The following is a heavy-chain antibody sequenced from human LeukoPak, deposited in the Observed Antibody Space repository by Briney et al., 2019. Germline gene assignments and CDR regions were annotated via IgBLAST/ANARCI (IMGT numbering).Heavy chain of an antibody. CDR1: GGSISSYY. J-gene: IGHJ5*02. D-gene: IGHD3-22*01. Sequence: SETLSLTCTVSGGSISSYYWSWIRQPPGKGLEWIGYIYYTGSTNYNPSLKSRVTISADMSKNQFSLKLTSVTAADTAVYYCAKDRGHYSDSTGYYHNWFDPWGQGTLATVSS. CDR2: IYYTGST. V-gene: IGHV4-59*01. CDR3: AKDRGHYSDSTGYYHNWFDP.